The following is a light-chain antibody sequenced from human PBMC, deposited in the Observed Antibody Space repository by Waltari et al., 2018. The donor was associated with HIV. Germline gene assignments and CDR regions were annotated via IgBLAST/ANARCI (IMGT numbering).Light chain of an antibody. J-gene: IGLJ2*01. CDR3: AVWDDSLNGLV. Sequence: QSVLTQPPSASGTPGQRVTISCFGGPSNVESNSVYWYQQVPGTTPKLLIYMNHERPSGVPDRFSGSKSGTSASLAVSGLRSEDEAAYYCAVWDDSLNGLVFGGGTKLTVL. CDR2: MNH. V-gene: IGLV1-47*01. CDR1: PSNVESNS.